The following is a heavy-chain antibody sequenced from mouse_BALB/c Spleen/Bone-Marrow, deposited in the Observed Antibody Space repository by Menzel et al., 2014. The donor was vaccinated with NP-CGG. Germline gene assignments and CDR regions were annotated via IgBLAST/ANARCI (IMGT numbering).Heavy chain of an antibody. CDR1: GFTFSDYY. CDR2: ISDGGSYT. J-gene: IGHJ4*01. D-gene: IGHD2-12*01. V-gene: IGHV5-4*02. Sequence: EVMLVESGGGLVKPGGSLKLSCAASGFTFSDYYMYWVRQTPEKRLGWVATISDGGSYTYYPDSVKGRFTISRDNAKNNLYLQMSSLKSEDTAMYYCARDYDYAMDYWGQGTSVTVSS. CDR3: ARDYDYAMDY.